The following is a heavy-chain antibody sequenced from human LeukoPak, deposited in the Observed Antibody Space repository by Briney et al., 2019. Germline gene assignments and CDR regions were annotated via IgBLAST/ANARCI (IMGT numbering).Heavy chain of an antibody. CDR2: ISNTGGST. V-gene: IGHV3-23*01. Sequence: GGSLRLSCAASGFTFSRCAMSWVRQAPGKGLEWVSAISNTGGSTYYADSVKGRFTISRDKSKNTLSLQMNSLRAEDTAVYYCAQQVGYCSSGSCYFTYWGQGTLVTVSS. J-gene: IGHJ1*01. CDR1: GFTFSRCA. D-gene: IGHD2-15*01. CDR3: AQQVGYCSSGSCYFTY.